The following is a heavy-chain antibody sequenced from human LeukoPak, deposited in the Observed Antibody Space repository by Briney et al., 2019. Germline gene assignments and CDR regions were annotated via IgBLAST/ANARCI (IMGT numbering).Heavy chain of an antibody. CDR3: AKSDYYYGSGSYYNGPPYYYGMDV. CDR2: INSDGSST. D-gene: IGHD3-10*01. V-gene: IGHV3-74*01. J-gene: IGHJ6*02. Sequence: PGGSLRLSCAASGFTFSSYWMHWVRQAPGKGLVWVSRINSDGSSTSYADSVKGRFTISRDNSKNTLYLQMNSLRAEDTAVYYCAKSDYYYGSGSYYNGPPYYYGMDVWGQGTTVTVSS. CDR1: GFTFSSYW.